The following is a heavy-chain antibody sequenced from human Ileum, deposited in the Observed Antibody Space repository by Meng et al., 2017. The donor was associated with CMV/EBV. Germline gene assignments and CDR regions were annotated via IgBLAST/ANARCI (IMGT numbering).Heavy chain of an antibody. CDR2: IYRDGTT. J-gene: IGHJ4*02. CDR3: ARGTPNFGFDY. Sequence: QVLLQEAGPRRVEPSGSPSLTCAVSGDSISSNNWWSWVRLSPGEGLEWIGDIYRDGTTNYNPSLKSRVTMSVDKSKNQFSLRLNSLTAADTAVYYCARGTPNFGFDYWGQGTLVTVSS. D-gene: IGHD1-1*01. V-gene: IGHV4-4*02. CDR1: GDSISSNNW.